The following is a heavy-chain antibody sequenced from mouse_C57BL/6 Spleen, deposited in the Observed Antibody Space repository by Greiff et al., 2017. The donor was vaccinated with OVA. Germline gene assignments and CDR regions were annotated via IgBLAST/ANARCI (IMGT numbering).Heavy chain of an antibody. Sequence: EVKLVESGPGLVKPSQSLSLTCSVTGYSITSGYYRNWIRQFPGNKLEWMGYIRYDGSNNYNPSLKNRIPITRDTSKNQFFLKLNSVTTEDTATYYSAIEAGAEPTYYFDYWGQGTTLTVSS. CDR2: IRYDGSN. CDR3: AIEAGAEPTYYFDY. J-gene: IGHJ2*01. D-gene: IGHD3-3*01. CDR1: GYSITSGYY. V-gene: IGHV3-6*01.